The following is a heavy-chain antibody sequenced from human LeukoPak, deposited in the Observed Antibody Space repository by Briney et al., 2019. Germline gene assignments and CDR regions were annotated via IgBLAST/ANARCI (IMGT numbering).Heavy chain of an antibody. J-gene: IGHJ6*03. CDR2: ISTSSSYI. CDR1: GFTFSSYS. D-gene: IGHD5-24*01. V-gene: IGHV3-21*01. Sequence: GGSLRLSCAASGFTFSSYSMNWVRQAPGKGLEWVSSISTSSSYIYYADSVKGRFTISRDNAKNSLHLQMNSLRAEDTAVHYCARDQWLQSNYYMDVWGKGTTVTVSS. CDR3: ARDQWLQSNYYMDV.